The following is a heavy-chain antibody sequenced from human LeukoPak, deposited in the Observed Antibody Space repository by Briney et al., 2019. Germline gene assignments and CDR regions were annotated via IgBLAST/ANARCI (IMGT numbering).Heavy chain of an antibody. J-gene: IGHJ4*02. V-gene: IGHV1-69*04. CDR3: ARGAVHYYDSSGYYPVGFDY. CDR2: IIPILGIA. Sequence: SVKISCKASGGTFSSYAISWVRQAPGQGLEWMGRIIPILGIANYAQKFQGRVTITADKSTSTAYMELSSLRSEDTAVYYCARGAVHYYDSSGYYPVGFDYWGQGTLVTVSS. CDR1: GGTFSSYA. D-gene: IGHD3-22*01.